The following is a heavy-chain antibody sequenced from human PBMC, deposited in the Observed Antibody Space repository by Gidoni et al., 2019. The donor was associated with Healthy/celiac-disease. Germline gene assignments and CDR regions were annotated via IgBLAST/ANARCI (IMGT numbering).Heavy chain of an antibody. D-gene: IGHD2-15*01. V-gene: IGHV3-13*01. J-gene: IGHJ6*02. CDR3: ARCGSGGSCSYGMDV. CDR1: GFTFSSYD. Sequence: EVQLAESGGGLVQPGGSLRLSCAASGFTFSSYDMHWVRQATGKGLEWVSAIGTAGNTYYPGSVKGRFTISRENAKSSLYLQMNSRRAGDTAVYYCARCGSGGSCSYGMDVWGQGTTVTVSS. CDR2: IGTAGNT.